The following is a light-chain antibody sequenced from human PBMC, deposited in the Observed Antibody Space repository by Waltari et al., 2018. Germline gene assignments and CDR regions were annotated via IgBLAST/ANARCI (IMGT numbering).Light chain of an antibody. CDR1: SSDIGFYNY. CDR2: DVS. Sequence: QSALTQPASVSGSPGQSITISCYGTSSDIGFYNYVSWYQQHPGKAPKLLIYDVSQRPSGVSYRFSGYKSGDAASLTISGLQAEDEADYYCNSYTGSSSWVFGGGTKVTVL. V-gene: IGLV2-14*01. CDR3: NSYTGSSSWV. J-gene: IGLJ3*02.